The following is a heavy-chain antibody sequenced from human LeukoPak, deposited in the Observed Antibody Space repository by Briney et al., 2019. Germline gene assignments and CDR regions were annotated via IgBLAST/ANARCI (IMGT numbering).Heavy chain of an antibody. CDR3: ARDARQQLVERFDY. CDR2: ISSSGSTI. V-gene: IGHV3-11*01. D-gene: IGHD6-13*01. CDR1: GFTFSDYY. Sequence: GGSRRLSCAASGFTFSDYYMSWIRQAPGKGLEWVSYISSSGSTIYYADSVKGRFTISRDNAKNSLYLQMNSLRAEDTAVYYCARDARQQLVERFDYWGQGTLVTVSS. J-gene: IGHJ4*02.